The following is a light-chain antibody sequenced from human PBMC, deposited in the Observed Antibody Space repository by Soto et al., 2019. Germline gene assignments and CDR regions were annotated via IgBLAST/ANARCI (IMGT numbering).Light chain of an antibody. CDR2: KAS. CDR1: QTISSW. CDR3: QRYNSDCKA. V-gene: IGKV1-5*03. Sequence: DIQMTQSHSTLSGSVGYRFTITCRASQTISSWLAWYQQKTGKAPKILIYKASTLKSGVPSRFSGSGYGTEFNLTISSLQTDDFETYYCQRYNSDCKAFGPETVVDIK. J-gene: IGKJ1*01.